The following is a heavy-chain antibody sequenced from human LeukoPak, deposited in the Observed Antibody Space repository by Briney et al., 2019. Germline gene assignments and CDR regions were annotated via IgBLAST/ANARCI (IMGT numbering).Heavy chain of an antibody. CDR2: IYSGGST. V-gene: IGHV3-53*01. J-gene: IGHJ4*02. Sequence: GGSLRLSCAASGFTVSNNYMSWVRQAPGKGLEWVSIIYSGGSTYYADSVKGRFTISRDNSKNTLYLQMSDLRAEDTAVYYCAKITKATTPNYWGQGTLVTVSS. CDR1: GFTVSNNY. CDR3: AKITKATTPNY. D-gene: IGHD4-17*01.